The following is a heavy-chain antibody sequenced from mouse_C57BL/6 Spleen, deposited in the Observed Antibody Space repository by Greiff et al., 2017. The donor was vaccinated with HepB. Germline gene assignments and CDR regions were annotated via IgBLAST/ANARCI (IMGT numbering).Heavy chain of an antibody. CDR2: ISSGGDYI. CDR1: GFTFSSYA. V-gene: IGHV5-9-1*02. D-gene: IGHD1-1*01. Sequence: EVKVVESGEGLVKPGGSLKLSCAASGFTFSSYAMSWVRQTPEKRLEWVAYISSGGDYIYYADTVKGRFTISRDNARNTLYLQMSSLKSEDTAMYYCTRDRYGDGSSRYFDVWGTGTTVTVSS. J-gene: IGHJ1*03. CDR3: TRDRYGDGSSRYFDV.